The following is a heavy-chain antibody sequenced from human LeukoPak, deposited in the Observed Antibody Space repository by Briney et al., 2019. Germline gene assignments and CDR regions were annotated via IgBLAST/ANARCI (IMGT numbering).Heavy chain of an antibody. CDR1: GFTFSSYA. CDR2: ISGSGGST. V-gene: IGHV3-23*01. CDR3: ATQLATVVRVYY. J-gene: IGHJ4*02. D-gene: IGHD4-23*01. Sequence: GGSLRLSCAASGFTFSSYAVSWVRQAPGKGLEWVSAISGSGGSTYYADSVKGRFTISRDNAKNSLYLQMNSLRAEDTAVYYCATQLATVVRVYYWGQGTLVTVSS.